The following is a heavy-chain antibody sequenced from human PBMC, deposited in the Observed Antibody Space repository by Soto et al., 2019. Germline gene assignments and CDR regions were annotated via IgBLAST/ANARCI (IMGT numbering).Heavy chain of an antibody. CDR3: ATDQSSSSYYYYGMEV. D-gene: IGHD6-6*01. V-gene: IGHV1-24*01. CDR2: FDPEDGET. J-gene: IGHJ6*02. Sequence: ASVKVSCKVSGYTLTELSMHCVRQAPGKGLEWMGGFDPEDGETIYAQKFQGRVTMTEDTSTDTAYMELSSLRSEDTAVYYCATDQSSSSYYYYGMEVWGQGTTVTVSS. CDR1: GYTLTELS.